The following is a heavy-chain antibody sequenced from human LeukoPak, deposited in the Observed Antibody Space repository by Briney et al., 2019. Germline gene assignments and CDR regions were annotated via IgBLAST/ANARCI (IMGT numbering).Heavy chain of an antibody. CDR2: IYYSGST. CDR3: ARVRDGYLENYFDY. V-gene: IGHV4-59*01. Sequence: SETLSLTCTVSGGSISSYYWSWIRQPPGKGLEWIGYIYYSGSTNYNPSPKSRVTISVDTSKNQFSLKLSSVTAADTAVYYCARVRDGYLENYFDYWGQGTLVTVSS. J-gene: IGHJ4*02. CDR1: GGSISSYY. D-gene: IGHD5-24*01.